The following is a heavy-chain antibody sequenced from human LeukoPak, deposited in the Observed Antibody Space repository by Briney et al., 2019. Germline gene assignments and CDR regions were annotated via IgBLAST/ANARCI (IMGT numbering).Heavy chain of an antibody. CDR1: GFTFSSYW. J-gene: IGHJ4*02. Sequence: GGSLRLSCAASGFTFSSYWMHWVRQAPGKGLVWVSRINSDGSSTSYADSVKGRFTISRDNAENTLYLQMNSLRAEDTAVYYCARVQTYYYDSSGYYYDYWGQGTLVTVSS. V-gene: IGHV3-74*01. CDR2: INSDGSST. CDR3: ARVQTYYYDSSGYYYDY. D-gene: IGHD3-22*01.